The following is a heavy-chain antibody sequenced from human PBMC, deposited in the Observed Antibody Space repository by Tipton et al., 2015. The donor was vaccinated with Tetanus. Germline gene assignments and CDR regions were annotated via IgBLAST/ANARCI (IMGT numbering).Heavy chain of an antibody. J-gene: IGHJ3*02. CDR3: AREGYYDSSGYYYKGAFDI. D-gene: IGHD3-22*01. CDR1: GGSVSSGSYY. CDR2: IYYSGST. Sequence: TLSLTCTVSGGSVSSGSYYWSWIRQPPGKGLEWIGYIYYSGSTNCNPSLKSRVTISVDTSKNQFSLKLSSVTAADTAVYYCAREGYYDSSGYYYKGAFDIWGQGTMVTVSS. V-gene: IGHV4-61*01.